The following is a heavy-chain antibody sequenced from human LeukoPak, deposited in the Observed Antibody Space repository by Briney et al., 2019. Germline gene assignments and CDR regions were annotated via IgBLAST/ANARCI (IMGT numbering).Heavy chain of an antibody. CDR3: ARGRLEWLSEWDNWFDP. CDR2: INHSGST. D-gene: IGHD3-3*01. V-gene: IGHV4-34*01. Sequence: SETLSLTCAVYGGSFSGYYWSWIRQPPGKELEWIGEINHSGSTNYNPSLKSRVTISVDTSKNQFSLKLSSVTAADTAVYYCARGRLEWLSEWDNWFDPWGQGTLVTVSS. CDR1: GGSFSGYY. J-gene: IGHJ5*02.